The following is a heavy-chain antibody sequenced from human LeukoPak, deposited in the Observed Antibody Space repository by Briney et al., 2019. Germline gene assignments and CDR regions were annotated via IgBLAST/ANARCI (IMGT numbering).Heavy chain of an antibody. D-gene: IGHD5-24*01. Sequence: ASVKVSCKASGFTFTSSAMQWVRQARGQRLEWIGWIVVGSGNTNYAQKFQERVTITRDMSTSTAYMELSSLRSEDTAVYYCAAVIVRDGSRGPDDAFDIWGQGTMVTVSS. CDR1: GFTFTSSA. CDR3: AAVIVRDGSRGPDDAFDI. CDR2: IVVGSGNT. J-gene: IGHJ3*02. V-gene: IGHV1-58*02.